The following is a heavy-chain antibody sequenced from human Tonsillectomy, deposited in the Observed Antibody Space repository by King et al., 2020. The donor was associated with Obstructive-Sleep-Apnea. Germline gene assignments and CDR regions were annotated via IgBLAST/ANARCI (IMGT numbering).Heavy chain of an antibody. CDR3: AKGGEYSTNWNEIDY. D-gene: IGHD1-1*01. CDR2: IWYDGSNK. V-gene: IGHV3-33*06. J-gene: IGHJ4*02. Sequence: QLVQSGGGVVQPGRSLRLSCTTSGFSFSSYGMHWVRQAPGKGLEWVAVIWYDGSNKYYADSVKGRFTISRDNSKNTLYLQMNSLRAEDTAVYYCAKGGEYSTNWNEIDYWGQGTLVTVSS. CDR1: GFSFSSYG.